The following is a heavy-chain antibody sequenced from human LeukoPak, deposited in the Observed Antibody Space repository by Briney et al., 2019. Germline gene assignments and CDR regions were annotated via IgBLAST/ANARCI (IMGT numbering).Heavy chain of an antibody. CDR1: GGTFSSYA. CDR3: ARAGDVLRFLEWLPPNWFDP. J-gene: IGHJ5*02. CDR2: IIPIFGIA. Sequence: SVTVSCKASGGTFSSYAISWVRPAPGQGLEWMGRIIPIFGIANYAQKFQGRVTITADKSTSTAYMELSSLRSEDTAVYYCARAGDVLRFLEWLPPNWFDPWGQGTLVTVSS. V-gene: IGHV1-69*04. D-gene: IGHD3-3*01.